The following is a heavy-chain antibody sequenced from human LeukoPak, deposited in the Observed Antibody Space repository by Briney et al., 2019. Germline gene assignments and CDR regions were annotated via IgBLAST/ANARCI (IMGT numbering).Heavy chain of an antibody. CDR1: GFTFISYG. CDR3: ARDCLRFDYYYGMDV. CDR2: IWYDGSNK. Sequence: GGSLRLSGAASGFTFISYGMHWVRQAPAKGLGWVAVIWYDGSNKYYADSVKGRFTISRDNSKNTLYLQMNSLRAEDTAVYYCARDCLRFDYYYGMDVWGQGTTVTVSS. J-gene: IGHJ6*02. D-gene: IGHD3-10*01. V-gene: IGHV3-33*01.